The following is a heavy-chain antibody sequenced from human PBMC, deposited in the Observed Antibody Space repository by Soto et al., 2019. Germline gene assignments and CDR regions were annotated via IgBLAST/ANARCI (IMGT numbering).Heavy chain of an antibody. CDR3: ARAGGLLLDY. CDR2: ISYDGSNK. CDR1: GFTFSSYA. J-gene: IGHJ4*02. Sequence: QVQLVESGGGVVQPGRSLRLSCAASGFTFSSYAMHWVRQAPGKGLEWVAVISYDGSNKYYADSVKGRFTISRDISKNTLYLQMNSQRAEDTAVYYCARAGGLLLDYWGQGTLVTVSS. D-gene: IGHD2-15*01. V-gene: IGHV3-30-3*01.